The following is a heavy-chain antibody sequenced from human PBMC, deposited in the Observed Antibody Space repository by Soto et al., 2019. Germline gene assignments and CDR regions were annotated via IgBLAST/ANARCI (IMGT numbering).Heavy chain of an antibody. D-gene: IGHD1-26*01. Sequence: QVQLQESGPGLVKPSGTLSLTCTVSGGSMTSSNWWNWVRQSPGKGLEWIGEAHHSGRTNYNPSLQTRVTISVDKSKNHFSLTLSSVTAADTAVYNCARSEATGLDYWGQGTLVTVSS. V-gene: IGHV4-4*02. CDR1: GGSMTSSNW. CDR3: ARSEATGLDY. J-gene: IGHJ4*02. CDR2: AHHSGRT.